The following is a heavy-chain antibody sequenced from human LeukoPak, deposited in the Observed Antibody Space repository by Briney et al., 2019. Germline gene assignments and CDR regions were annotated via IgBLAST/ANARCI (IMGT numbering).Heavy chain of an antibody. Sequence: GESLKISCKGSGYSFTSYWIGWVRQMPGKGLEWMGIIYPGDSDTRYSPSFQGQVTISADKSISTAYLQWSSLKASDTAMYYCARPDWCYYDSSGSSPGAFDIWGQGTMVTVSS. D-gene: IGHD3-22*01. J-gene: IGHJ3*02. V-gene: IGHV5-51*01. CDR2: IYPGDSDT. CDR3: ARPDWCYYDSSGSSPGAFDI. CDR1: GYSFTSYW.